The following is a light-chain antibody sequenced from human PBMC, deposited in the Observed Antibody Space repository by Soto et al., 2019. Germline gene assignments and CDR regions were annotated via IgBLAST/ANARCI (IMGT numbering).Light chain of an antibody. CDR2: GAS. CDR3: QQYGSSPLT. J-gene: IGKJ4*01. CDR1: QSVSSSY. V-gene: IGKV3-20*01. Sequence: EIVLTQSPGTLSLSPGERATLSCRASQSVSSSYLAWYQQKPGQAPRLLIFGASSTATGIPDRFSGSGSETDFTLTSSRLEPEAFAVYYCQQYGSSPLTFGGGTKVEIK.